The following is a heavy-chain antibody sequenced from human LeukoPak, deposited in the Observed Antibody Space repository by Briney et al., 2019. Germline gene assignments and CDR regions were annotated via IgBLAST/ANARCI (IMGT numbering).Heavy chain of an antibody. J-gene: IGHJ4*02. CDR3: ARDKYYYGSGNEFDY. V-gene: IGHV3-21*01. Sequence: GGSLRLSCAASGFTFSSYSMNWVRQAPGKGLEWVSSISSSSSYIFYADSVKGRFTISRDNAKNSLFLQMNSLRAEDTAVYYCARDKYYYGSGNEFDYWGQGTLVTVSS. D-gene: IGHD3-10*01. CDR2: ISSSSSYI. CDR1: GFTFSSYS.